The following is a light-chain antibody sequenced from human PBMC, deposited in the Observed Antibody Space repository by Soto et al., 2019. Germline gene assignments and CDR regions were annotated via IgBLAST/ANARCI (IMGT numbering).Light chain of an antibody. J-gene: IGLJ1*01. CDR1: SSDVGGYNY. CDR3: SSYTSSTTYV. V-gene: IGLV2-14*01. Sequence: QSALTQPASVSGSPGQSITISCTGTSSDVGGYNYVSWYQQHPGIAPKLMIYDVSNRPSDVSNRFSGSKSGNTASLTISGLQAEDEADYYCSSYTSSTTYVFGAGTKVTVL. CDR2: DVS.